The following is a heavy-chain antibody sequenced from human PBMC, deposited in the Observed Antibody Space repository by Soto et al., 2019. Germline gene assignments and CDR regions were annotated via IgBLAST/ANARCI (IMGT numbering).Heavy chain of an antibody. V-gene: IGHV3-23*01. CDR1: GFTFSNYA. J-gene: IGHJ3*02. CDR2: IGGGGGST. D-gene: IGHD3-10*01. CDR3: AKYYYGSGKYYAFDI. Sequence: GGSLRLSCGASGFTFSNYAMSWVRQAAGKGLEWVSSIGGGGGSTYYAGSVKGRFTISRDKSRNTLFLQMNSLRTEDTAIYYCAKYYYGSGKYYAFDIWGQGTMVTVSS.